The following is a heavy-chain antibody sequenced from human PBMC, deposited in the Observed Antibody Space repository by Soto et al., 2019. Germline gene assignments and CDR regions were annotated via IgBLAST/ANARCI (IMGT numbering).Heavy chain of an antibody. Sequence: SETLSLTCTVSGGSISSYYWSWIRQPPGKGLEWIGYIYYSGSTNYNPSLKSRVTISVNTSKNQFSLKLTSVTSEDTAVYYCARGGGIVVVTAPYDHWGQGTLVTVSS. CDR3: ARGGGIVVVTAPYDH. CDR2: IYYSGST. D-gene: IGHD2-21*02. V-gene: IGHV4-59*01. J-gene: IGHJ4*02. CDR1: GGSISSYY.